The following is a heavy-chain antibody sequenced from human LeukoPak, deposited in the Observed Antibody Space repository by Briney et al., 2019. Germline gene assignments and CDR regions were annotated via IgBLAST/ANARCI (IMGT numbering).Heavy chain of an antibody. CDR3: ARDQNYYDSSGPDY. Sequence: ASVKVSCKASGYTFTNYGISWVRQAPGQGLEWMGWISAYNGNTNYVQKLQGRVTMTTDTSTSMAYMELRSLRSDDTAVYYCARDQNYYDSSGPDYWGQGTLVTVSS. CDR2: ISAYNGNT. D-gene: IGHD3-22*01. V-gene: IGHV1-18*01. CDR1: GYTFTNYG. J-gene: IGHJ4*02.